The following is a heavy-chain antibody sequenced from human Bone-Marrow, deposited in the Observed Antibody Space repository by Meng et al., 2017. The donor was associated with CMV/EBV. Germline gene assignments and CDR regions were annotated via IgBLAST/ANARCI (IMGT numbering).Heavy chain of an antibody. V-gene: IGHV1-46*01. CDR1: GYTVTSYY. Sequence: SGYTVTSYYMHWVRQAPGQELEWMGVINPSGGGTNYAQKFQGRVTMTSDTSTSTVYMELSSLRSEDTAMYYCAREDLVDGSGNYFDYWGQGTLVTVSS. J-gene: IGHJ4*02. D-gene: IGHD3-10*01. CDR3: AREDLVDGSGNYFDY. CDR2: INPSGGGT.